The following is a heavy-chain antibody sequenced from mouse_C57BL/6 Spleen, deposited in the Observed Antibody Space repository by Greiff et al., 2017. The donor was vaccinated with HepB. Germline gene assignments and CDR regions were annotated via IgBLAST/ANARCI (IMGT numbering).Heavy chain of an antibody. Sequence: VQLQQSGAELARPGASVKLSCKASGYTFTSYGISWVKQRTGQGLEWIGEIYPRSGNTYYNEKSKGKATLTADKSSSTAYMELRSLTSEDSAVYFCARCGERYAMDYWGQGTSVTVSS. CDR1: GYTFTSYG. CDR3: ARCGERYAMDY. V-gene: IGHV1-81*01. CDR2: IYPRSGNT. J-gene: IGHJ4*01.